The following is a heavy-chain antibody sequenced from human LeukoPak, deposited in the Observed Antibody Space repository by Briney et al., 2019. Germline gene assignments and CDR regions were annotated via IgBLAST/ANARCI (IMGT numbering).Heavy chain of an antibody. J-gene: IGHJ4*02. CDR3: ATEGHYGSGSYPFDY. V-gene: IGHV1-24*01. Sequence: ASVNVSFKFSVYTLTQLSMHRVRQAPGKRLEWMGGFGSEDGETIYAQKFQGRVTMTEDTSTDTAYMELSSLRSEDTAVYYCATEGHYGSGSYPFDYWGQGTLVTVSS. CDR2: FGSEDGET. D-gene: IGHD3-10*01. CDR1: VYTLTQLS.